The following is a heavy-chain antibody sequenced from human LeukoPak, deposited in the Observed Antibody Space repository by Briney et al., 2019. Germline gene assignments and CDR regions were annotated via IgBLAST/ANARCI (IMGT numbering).Heavy chain of an antibody. V-gene: IGHV4-59*08. CDR3: ARHRRGSGWYDFDY. CDR1: GGSISSYY. J-gene: IGHJ4*02. Sequence: SETLSLTCTVSGGSISSYYWSWIRQPPGKGLEWIGYIYYSGSTNYNPSLKSRVTISVDTSKNQFSLKLSSVTAADTAVYYCARHRRGSGWYDFDYWGQGTQVTVSS. D-gene: IGHD6-19*01. CDR2: IYYSGST.